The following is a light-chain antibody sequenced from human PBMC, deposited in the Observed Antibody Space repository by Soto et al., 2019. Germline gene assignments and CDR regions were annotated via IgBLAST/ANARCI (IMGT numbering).Light chain of an antibody. CDR3: QQRSNWPPIT. CDR2: KAS. V-gene: IGKV1-5*03. CDR1: QSISSW. Sequence: DIQMTQSPSTLSASVGDRVTITCRASQSISSWLAWYQQKPGKAPKLLIYKASSLESGVPSRFSGSGSGTDFTLTISSLEPEDFAIYYCQQRSNWPPITFGQGTRLEIK. J-gene: IGKJ5*01.